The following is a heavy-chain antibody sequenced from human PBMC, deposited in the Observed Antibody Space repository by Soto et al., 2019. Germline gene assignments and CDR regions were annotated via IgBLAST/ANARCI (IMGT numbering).Heavy chain of an antibody. CDR1: GFTFSSYA. CDR3: AKGQFAVTMIVNYGMDV. Sequence: GESLKISCAASGFTFSSYAMSWVRQAPGKGLEWVSAISGSGGSTYYADSVKGRFTISRDNSKNTLYLQMNSLRAEDTAVYYCAKGQFAVTMIVNYGMDVWGQGTTVTVSS. D-gene: IGHD3-22*01. CDR2: ISGSGGST. J-gene: IGHJ6*02. V-gene: IGHV3-23*01.